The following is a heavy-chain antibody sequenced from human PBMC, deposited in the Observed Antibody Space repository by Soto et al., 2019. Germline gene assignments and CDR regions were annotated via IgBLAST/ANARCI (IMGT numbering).Heavy chain of an antibody. D-gene: IGHD2-21*02. J-gene: IGHJ5*02. Sequence: SETLSLTCTVSGGSISSGDYYWSWVRQHPGKGLEWIGYRSYSGSTYYNPSLKSRVTIVVDTSRNQFSLRLSAVTAADTAVYYCAREGGLAYCGGDCLYNWFDPWGQGTLVTVSS. CDR2: RSYSGST. V-gene: IGHV4-31*03. CDR1: GGSISSGDYY. CDR3: AREGGLAYCGGDCLYNWFDP.